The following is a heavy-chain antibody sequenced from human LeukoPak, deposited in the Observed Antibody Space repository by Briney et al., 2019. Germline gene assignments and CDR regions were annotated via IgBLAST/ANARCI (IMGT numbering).Heavy chain of an antibody. CDR1: GFTFSSYA. J-gene: IGHJ4*02. CDR3: AKMNSGSYYDRVDY. V-gene: IGHV3-23*01. D-gene: IGHD1-26*01. CDR2: ISGSGGST. Sequence: PGGSLRLSCAASGFTFSSYAMSWVRQAPGKGLEWVSAISGSGGSTYYADSVKGRFTITRDNSKNTLYLQMNSLRAEDTAVYYCAKMNSGSYYDRVDYWGQGTLVTVSS.